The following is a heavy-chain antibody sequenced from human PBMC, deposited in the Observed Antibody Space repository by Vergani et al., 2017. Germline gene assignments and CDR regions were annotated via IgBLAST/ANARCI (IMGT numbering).Heavy chain of an antibody. Sequence: QVQLVQSGAEVKKPGSSVKVSCKASGGTFSSYAISWVRQAPGQGLEWMGRIIPILGIANYAQKFQGRVTITADKSTSTAYMELSSLRSEDTAVYYCAMARTTVTTVYYYYMDGWSKGTTVTVSS. CDR1: GGTFSSYA. J-gene: IGHJ6*03. CDR2: IIPILGIA. D-gene: IGHD4-17*01. CDR3: AMARTTVTTVYYYYMDG. V-gene: IGHV1-69*04.